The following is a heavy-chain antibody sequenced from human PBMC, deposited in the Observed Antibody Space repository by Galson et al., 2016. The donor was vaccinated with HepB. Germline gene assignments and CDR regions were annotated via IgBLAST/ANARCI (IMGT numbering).Heavy chain of an antibody. D-gene: IGHD6-19*01. V-gene: IGHV3-23*01. CDR2: TGDFSGT. J-gene: IGHJ3*01. CDR1: GFTSTNYA. Sequence: SLRLSCAASGFTSTNYAMSWVRQAPGKGLEWVSATGDFSGTRYADSVKGRFTISRDNSKNTLYLQMNGLRAEDTAVYYCAKAQPTHSIGWGGAFDVWGQGTMVTVSS. CDR3: AKAQPTHSIGWGGAFDV.